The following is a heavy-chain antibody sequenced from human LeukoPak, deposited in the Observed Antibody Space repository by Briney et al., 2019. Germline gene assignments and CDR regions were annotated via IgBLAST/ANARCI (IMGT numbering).Heavy chain of an antibody. CDR2: ISSNSRYI. CDR3: ARDFYGDYSFDY. D-gene: IGHD4-17*01. V-gene: IGHV3-21*01. CDR1: GFTFSTYS. Sequence: PGGSLRLSCAASGFTFSTYSMNWVRQAPGKGLEWVSSISSNSRYIYYADSVKGRFTISRDNAKNSLYLQMNSLRAEDTAVYYCARDFYGDYSFDYWGQGTLVTVSS. J-gene: IGHJ4*02.